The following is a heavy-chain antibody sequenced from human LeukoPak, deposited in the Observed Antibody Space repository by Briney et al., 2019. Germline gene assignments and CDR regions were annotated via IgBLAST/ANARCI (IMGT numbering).Heavy chain of an antibody. J-gene: IGHJ4*02. CDR2: ISGSGGST. V-gene: IGHV3-23*01. Sequence: TGGSLRLSCAASGFTFSGYAMSWVRQAPGKGLEWVSAISGSGGSTYYADSVKGRFTISRDNSKNTLYLQMNSLRAEDTAVYYCAKDYSSGGDYFDYWGQGTLVTVSS. D-gene: IGHD6-19*01. CDR3: AKDYSSGGDYFDY. CDR1: GFTFSGYA.